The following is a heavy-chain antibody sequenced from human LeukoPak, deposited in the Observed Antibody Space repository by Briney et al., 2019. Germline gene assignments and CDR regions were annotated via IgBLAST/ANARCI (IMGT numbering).Heavy chain of an antibody. Sequence: SETLSLTCTVSGGSISSSSYYWGWIRQPPGKGLEWIGRIYTSGSTNYNPSLKSRVTMSVDTSKNQFSLKLSSVTAADTAVYYCARDLTSSSWYGNHDAFDIWGQGTMVTVSS. CDR1: GGSISSSSYY. D-gene: IGHD6-13*01. CDR3: ARDLTSSSWYGNHDAFDI. CDR2: IYTSGST. J-gene: IGHJ3*02. V-gene: IGHV4-39*07.